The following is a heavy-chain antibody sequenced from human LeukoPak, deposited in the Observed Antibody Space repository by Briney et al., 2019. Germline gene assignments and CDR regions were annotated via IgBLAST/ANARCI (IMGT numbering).Heavy chain of an antibody. CDR1: GGSISSYY. V-gene: IGHV4-34*01. D-gene: IGHD3-3*01. CDR3: ASRKGYDFWSGYYLHGMDV. Sequence: SETLSLTCTVSGGSISSYYWSWIRQPPGKGLEWIGEINHSGSTNYNPSLKSRVTISVDTSKNQFSLKLSSVTAADTAVYFCASRKGYDFWSGYYLHGMDVWGQGTTVTVSS. CDR2: INHSGST. J-gene: IGHJ6*02.